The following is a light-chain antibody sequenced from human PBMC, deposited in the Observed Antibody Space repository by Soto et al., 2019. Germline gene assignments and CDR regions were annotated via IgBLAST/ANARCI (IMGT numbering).Light chain of an antibody. CDR2: DAS. Sequence: IQMTQSPSSLSASVGDRFTITCQASQDISKNLNWYQQKPGKAPKLLIYDASSLQTGVPSRFSGRGSATHFTFTISSMQPEDIATYYCQQYDILLPLTCGLGPRLEIK. V-gene: IGKV1-33*01. CDR1: QDISKN. CDR3: QQYDILLPLT. J-gene: IGKJ5*01.